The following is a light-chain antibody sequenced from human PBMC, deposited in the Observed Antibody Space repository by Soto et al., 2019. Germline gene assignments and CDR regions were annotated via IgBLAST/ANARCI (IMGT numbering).Light chain of an antibody. Sequence: EIVMTQSPGTLSLSPGERATLSCRASQSVSSSYLAWYQHKPGQAPRLLIYGASSRATGIPDRFSGSGSGTDFTLTISRLEPEDFAVYYCQQYCSSTGTFGQGTKV. J-gene: IGKJ1*01. CDR1: QSVSSSY. CDR2: GAS. V-gene: IGKV3-20*01. CDR3: QQYCSSTGT.